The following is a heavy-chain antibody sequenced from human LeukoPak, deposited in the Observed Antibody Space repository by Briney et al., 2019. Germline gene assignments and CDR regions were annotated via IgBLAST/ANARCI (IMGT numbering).Heavy chain of an antibody. CDR2: ISGSGGST. CDR3: AKDLVGRMVPAAHTPLDAFDI. J-gene: IGHJ3*02. CDR1: GFTFSSYA. Sequence: PGGSLRLSCAASGFTFSSYAMSWVRQAPGKGLEWVSAISGSGGSTYYADSVKGRFTISRDNSKNTLYLQMNSLRAEDTAVYYCAKDLVGRMVPAAHTPLDAFDIWGQGTMVTVSS. D-gene: IGHD2-2*01. V-gene: IGHV3-23*01.